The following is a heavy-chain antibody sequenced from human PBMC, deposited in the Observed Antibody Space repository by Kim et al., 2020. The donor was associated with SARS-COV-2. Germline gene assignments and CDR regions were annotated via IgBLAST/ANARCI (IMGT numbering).Heavy chain of an antibody. J-gene: IGHJ4*02. CDR3: ARDGSGSYYNHPDFDY. CDR1: GFTFSSYA. Sequence: GGSLRLSCAASGFTFSSYAMHWVRQAPGKGLEWVAVISYDGSNKYYADSVKGRFTISRDNSKNTLYLQMNSLRAEDTAVYYCARDGSGSYYNHPDFDYWGQGTLVTVSS. CDR2: ISYDGSNK. V-gene: IGHV3-30*04. D-gene: IGHD3-10*01.